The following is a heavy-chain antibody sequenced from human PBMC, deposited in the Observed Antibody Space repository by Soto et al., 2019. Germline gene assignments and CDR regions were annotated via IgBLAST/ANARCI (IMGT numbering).Heavy chain of an antibody. CDR2: IYNSGST. V-gene: IGHV4-61*03. J-gene: IGHJ4*02. D-gene: IGHD3-10*01. CDR3: ARESDSGSYYFDY. CDR1: GGSVSSGSYY. Sequence: WETLSLTCTVSGGSVSSGSYYWSWIRQPPGKGLEWIGYIYNSGSTNYNPSLKSRVTISVDTSKNHFSLRMSSVTAADTAVYYYARESDSGSYYFDYWGRGTLVTVSS.